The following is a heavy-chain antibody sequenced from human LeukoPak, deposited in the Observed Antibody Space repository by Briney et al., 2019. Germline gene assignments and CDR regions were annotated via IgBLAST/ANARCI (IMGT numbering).Heavy chain of an antibody. CDR3: ARDTSGWSPTYYYYMDV. J-gene: IGHJ6*03. D-gene: IGHD6-19*01. V-gene: IGHV1-2*02. Sequence: ASVKVSCKASGYTFTGYYMHWVRQAPGQGLEWMGWINPNSGGTNYAQKLQGRVTMTTDTSTSTAYMELRSLRSDDTAVYYCARDTSGWSPTYYYYMDVWGKGTTVTVSS. CDR1: GYTFTGYY. CDR2: INPNSGGT.